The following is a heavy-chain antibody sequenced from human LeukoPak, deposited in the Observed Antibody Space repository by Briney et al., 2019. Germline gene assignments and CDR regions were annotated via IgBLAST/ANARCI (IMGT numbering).Heavy chain of an antibody. J-gene: IGHJ4*02. CDR1: GYTFNIYY. D-gene: IGHD3-10*01. V-gene: IGHV1-18*01. CDR2: ISAYNGKT. CDR3: ARVKEIFGSGSYLGDY. Sequence: GASVKVSCKASGYTFNIYYIIWVRQAPGQGLEWMGWISAYNGKTNYAQKLQGRVTMTTDTSTTTAYMELRSLRYDDTAVYYCARVKEIFGSGSYLGDYWGRGTLATVSS.